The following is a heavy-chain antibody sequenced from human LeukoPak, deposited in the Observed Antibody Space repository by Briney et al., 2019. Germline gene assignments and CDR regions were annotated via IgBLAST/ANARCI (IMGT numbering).Heavy chain of an antibody. V-gene: IGHV4-59*08. CDR3: ARYGIHGYSGLDF. J-gene: IGHJ4*02. D-gene: IGHD5-12*01. CDR2: VYSDETT. CDR1: GGSLSGYF. Sequence: PSETLSLTCTVPGGSLSGYFWSWIRQPPGKGLEWLGYVYSDETTNYSPSLRNRISISIDTAKNQFSLNLRSVTAADTAVYYCARYGIHGYSGLDFWGQGTLVTVSS.